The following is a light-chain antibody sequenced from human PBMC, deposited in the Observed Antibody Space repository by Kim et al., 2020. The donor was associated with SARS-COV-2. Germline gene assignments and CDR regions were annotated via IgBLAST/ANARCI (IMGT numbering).Light chain of an antibody. J-gene: IGLJ2*01. V-gene: IGLV3-1*01. CDR3: QAWDSSHVV. Sequence: VSPGQTASITCSGDKLGDKYACWYQQKPGQSPVLVIYQDSKRPSGIPERFSGSNSGNTATLTISGTQAMDEADYYCQAWDSSHVVFGGGTKLTVL. CDR2: QDS. CDR1: KLGDKY.